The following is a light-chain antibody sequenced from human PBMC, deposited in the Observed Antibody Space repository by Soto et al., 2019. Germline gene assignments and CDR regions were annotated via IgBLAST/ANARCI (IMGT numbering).Light chain of an antibody. CDR3: QHYGNSPGT. CDR1: QSVGSN. V-gene: IGKV3-20*01. J-gene: IGKJ1*01. CDR2: GAV. Sequence: EIVLTQSPGTLSMSPGESATLSCRASQSVGSNLAWFQQKPGQAPGLLIYGAVSRPTGVPDRFGGSGSGTDFSLTIARLAPEDFAVYYCQHYGNSPGTFGQGTKMDIK.